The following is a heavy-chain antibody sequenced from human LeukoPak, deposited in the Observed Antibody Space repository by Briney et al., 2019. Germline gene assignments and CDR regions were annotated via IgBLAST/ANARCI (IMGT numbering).Heavy chain of an antibody. V-gene: IGHV2-70*11. D-gene: IGHD6-19*01. CDR3: ARIHSSGRNGYFDY. J-gene: IGHJ4*02. CDR1: GFSLSTSGMC. Sequence: SGPTLVNPTQTLTLTCTFSGFSLSTSGMCVSWIRQPPGKPLEWLARIDWDDDKYYSTSLKTRLTISKDTSKNQVVLTMTNMDPVDTATYYCARIHSSGRNGYFDYWGQGTLVTVSS. CDR2: IDWDDDK.